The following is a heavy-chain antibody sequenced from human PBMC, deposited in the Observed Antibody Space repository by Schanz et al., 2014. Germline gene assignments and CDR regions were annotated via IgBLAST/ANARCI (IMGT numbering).Heavy chain of an antibody. J-gene: IGHJ3*02. D-gene: IGHD3-9*01. Sequence: QVQLVQSGSELKKPGASVKISCKASGYTFTDYSMYWVRQAPGQGLEWMGRINPNSGGTNYAQKFQGRVTMTRDTSISTAYMELRRLRSDDTAVYYCARDYYDILTGYPYDTFDIWGQGTMITVSS. CDR1: GYTFTDYS. CDR2: INPNSGGT. CDR3: ARDYYDILTGYPYDTFDI. V-gene: IGHV1-2*06.